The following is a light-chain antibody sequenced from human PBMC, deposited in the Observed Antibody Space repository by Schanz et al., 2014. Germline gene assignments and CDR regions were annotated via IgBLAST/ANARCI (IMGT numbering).Light chain of an antibody. J-gene: IGLJ3*02. Sequence: QSVLTQPPSASGTPGQRVTISCSGSSSNIGSNYVYWYQQLPGTAPKLLMYTNNQRPSGVSDRFSGSKSGTSASLAIIGLQSEDEADYYCATWDDGLTARVFGGGTKLTVL. CDR2: TNN. CDR3: ATWDDGLTARV. V-gene: IGLV1-47*01. CDR1: SSNIGSNY.